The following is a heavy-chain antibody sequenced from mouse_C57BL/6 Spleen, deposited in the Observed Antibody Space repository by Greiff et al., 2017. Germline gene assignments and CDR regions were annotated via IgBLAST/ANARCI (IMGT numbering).Heavy chain of an antibody. D-gene: IGHD1-1*01. CDR3: ARASGSSPYYFDY. CDR2: IDPSDSHT. Sequence: VQLQQPGAELVMPGASVKLSCKASGYTFTRYWMHWVKQRPGQGLAWIGEIDPSDSHTNYNQKFKGKSTLTVDKSSSTAYMQLSSLTSEDSAVYYCARASGSSPYYFDYWGQGTTLTVSS. J-gene: IGHJ2*01. CDR1: GYTFTRYW. V-gene: IGHV1-69*01.